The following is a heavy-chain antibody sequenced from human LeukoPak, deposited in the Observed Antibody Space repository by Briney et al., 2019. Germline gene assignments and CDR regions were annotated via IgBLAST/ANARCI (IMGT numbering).Heavy chain of an antibody. CDR2: IGTAGDP. J-gene: IGHJ3*02. V-gene: IGHV3-13*05. CDR3: ARAQPRPRGAFDI. Sequence: GGSLRLSCAASGFTFSSYDMHWVRQAPGKGLEWVSAIGTAGDPYYPGSVKGRFTISRENAKNSLYLQMNSLRAGDTAVYYCARAQPRPRGAFDIWGQGTMVTVSS. CDR1: GFTFSSYD.